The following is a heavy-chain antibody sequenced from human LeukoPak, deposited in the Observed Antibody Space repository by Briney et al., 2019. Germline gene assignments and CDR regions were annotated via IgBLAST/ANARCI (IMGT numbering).Heavy chain of an antibody. J-gene: IGHJ4*02. CDR3: AAANLNSSCSTETGFDY. CDR1: GGTFSSYA. Sequence: PGASVKVSCKASGGTFSSYAISWVRQAPGQGLEWMGRIIPILGIANYAQKFQGRVTITADKSTSTAYMELSSLRSEDTAVYYCAAANLNSSCSTETGFDYWGQGTLVTVSS. D-gene: IGHD6-13*01. V-gene: IGHV1-69*04. CDR2: IIPILGIA.